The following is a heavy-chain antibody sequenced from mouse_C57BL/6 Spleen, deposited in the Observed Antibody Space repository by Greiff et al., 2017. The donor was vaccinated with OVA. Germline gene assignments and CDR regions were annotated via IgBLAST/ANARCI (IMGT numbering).Heavy chain of an antibody. CDR3: ARGGYSNYAMDY. CDR2: IYPSDSET. Sequence: QVQLKQPGAELVRPGSSVKLSCKASGYTFTSYWMDWVKQRPGQGLEWIGNIYPSDSETHYNQKFKDKATLTVDKSSSTAYMQLSSLTSEDSAVYYCARGGYSNYAMDYWGQGTSVTVSS. CDR1: GYTFTSYW. J-gene: IGHJ4*01. V-gene: IGHV1-61*01. D-gene: IGHD2-5*01.